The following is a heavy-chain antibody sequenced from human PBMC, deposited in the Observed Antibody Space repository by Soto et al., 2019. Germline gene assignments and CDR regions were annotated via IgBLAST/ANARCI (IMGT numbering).Heavy chain of an antibody. CDR2: ISGSGGST. V-gene: IGHV3-23*01. D-gene: IGHD3-9*01. J-gene: IGHJ5*02. CDR3: AKDGNPIPYLTGYYRLGWFDP. Sequence: GGSLRLSCAASGFTFSSYAMSWVRQAPGKGLEWVSAISGSGGSTYYADSVKGRFTISRDNSKNTLYLQMNSLRTEDTAIYYCAKDGNPIPYLTGYYRLGWFDPWGQGTLVTVSS. CDR1: GFTFSSYA.